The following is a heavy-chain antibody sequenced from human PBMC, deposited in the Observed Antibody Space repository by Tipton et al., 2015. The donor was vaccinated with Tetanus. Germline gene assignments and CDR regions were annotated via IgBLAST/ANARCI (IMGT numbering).Heavy chain of an antibody. V-gene: IGHV4-30-4*01. D-gene: IGHD3-9*01. J-gene: IGHJ4*02. CDR3: ARRGGDFLTGYYDS. Sequence: TLSLTCTVSGDSISSDDYSWNWIRQPPGKGLEWIGYIYYSGSTYYNPSLKSRVTISIDTSKNQFSLRLSSVTAADTAVYYCARRGGDFLTGYYDSWGQGTLVTVSS. CDR1: GDSISSDDYS. CDR2: IYYSGST.